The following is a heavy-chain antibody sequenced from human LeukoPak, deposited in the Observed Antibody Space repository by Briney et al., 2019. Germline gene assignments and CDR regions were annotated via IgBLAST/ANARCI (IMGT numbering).Heavy chain of an antibody. CDR3: ASLVVVVAASVY. D-gene: IGHD2-15*01. Sequence: GGSLRLSCAASGFTFSSYWMSWVRQAPGKGLEWVANIKQDGSEKHYVDSVKGRFTISRDNAKNSLYLQMNSLRAEDTAVYYCASLVVVVAASVYWGQGTLVTVSS. CDR2: IKQDGSEK. J-gene: IGHJ4*02. V-gene: IGHV3-7*01. CDR1: GFTFSSYW.